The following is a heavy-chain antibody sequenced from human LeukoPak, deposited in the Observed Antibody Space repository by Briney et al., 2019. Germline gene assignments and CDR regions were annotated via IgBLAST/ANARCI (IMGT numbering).Heavy chain of an antibody. CDR1: GFTFSSYE. J-gene: IGHJ4*02. V-gene: IGHV3-48*03. D-gene: IGHD3-22*01. Sequence: QPGGSLRLSCAASGFTFSSYEMNWVRQAPGKGLEWVSYISSSGSTIYYADSVKGRFTISRDNAKNSLYLQMNSLRAEDTAVYYCARDGGPLGYYDSSGYYYRDYWGQGTLVTVSS. CDR2: ISSSGSTI. CDR3: ARDGGPLGYYDSSGYYYRDY.